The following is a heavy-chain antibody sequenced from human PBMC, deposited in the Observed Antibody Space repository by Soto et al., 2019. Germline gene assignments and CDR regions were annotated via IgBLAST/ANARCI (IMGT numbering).Heavy chain of an antibody. Sequence: SETLSLTCTVSGGSISSYYWSWIRQPPGKGLEWIGYIYYSGSTNYNPSLKSRVTISVDTSKNQFSLKLSSVTAADTAVYYCARVDYYDSSGYYYDPYFDYWGQGTLVTVSS. D-gene: IGHD3-22*01. CDR1: GGSISSYY. CDR3: ARVDYYDSSGYYYDPYFDY. CDR2: IYYSGST. J-gene: IGHJ4*02. V-gene: IGHV4-59*01.